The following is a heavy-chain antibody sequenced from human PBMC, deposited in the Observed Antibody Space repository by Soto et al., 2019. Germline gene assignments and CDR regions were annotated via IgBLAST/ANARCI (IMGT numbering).Heavy chain of an antibody. V-gene: IGHV4-39*01. J-gene: IGHJ5*02. CDR2: IYYSGST. CDR3: ARHRAAAGTDNWFDP. CDR1: GGSISSRSYY. D-gene: IGHD6-13*01. Sequence: SETLSLTCTVSGGSISSRSYYWGWIRQPPGKGLEWIGSIYYSGSTYYNPSLKSRVTISVDTSKNQFSLKLSSVTAADTAVYYCARHRAAAGTDNWFDPWGQGTLVTVSS.